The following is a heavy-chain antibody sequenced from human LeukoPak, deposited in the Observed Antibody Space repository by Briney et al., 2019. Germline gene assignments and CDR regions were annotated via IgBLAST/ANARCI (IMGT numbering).Heavy chain of an antibody. CDR2: IYPGDSDT. D-gene: IGHD3-22*01. V-gene: IGHV5-51*01. CDR1: GYSFTSYW. CDR3: ARQGIEHYDSSGYYSNFDY. Sequence: GESLKISCKGSGYSFTSYWIGWVRQMPGKGLEWMGIIYPGDSDTRCSPSFQGQVTISADKSISTAYLQWSSLKASDTAMYYCARQGIEHYDSSGYYSNFDYWGQGTLVTVSS. J-gene: IGHJ4*02.